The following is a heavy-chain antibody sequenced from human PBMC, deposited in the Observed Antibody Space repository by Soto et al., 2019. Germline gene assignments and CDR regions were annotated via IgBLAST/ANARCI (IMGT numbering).Heavy chain of an antibody. J-gene: IGHJ4*02. CDR1: GFTFSNFA. V-gene: IGHV3-23*01. Sequence: QLLESGGGFVQPGGSLRLSCVASGFTFSNFAMAWVRQAPGEGLEWVSASSGSGDDTFYADSMKCRFTISRDNSKDTLYRQITSLRAEDTGVYYCANPIPKTGTTFGFWGQGTLVTVSS. D-gene: IGHD1-1*01. CDR3: ANPIPKTGTTFGF. CDR2: SSGSGDDT.